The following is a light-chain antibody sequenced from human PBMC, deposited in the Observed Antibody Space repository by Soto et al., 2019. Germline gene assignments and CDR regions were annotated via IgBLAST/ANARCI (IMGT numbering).Light chain of an antibody. J-gene: IGKJ1*01. Sequence: EIVLTQSPGTLSLSPGQRAALCCRASQYINTRLAWYQHRLGQAPRLLIYQTSIRAAGIPARFSASGTGTDFTLTISDVQPEDFAVYYCHQRQSWPRTFGQGTKVDI. CDR2: QTS. CDR3: HQRQSWPRT. CDR1: QYINTR. V-gene: IGKV3-11*01.